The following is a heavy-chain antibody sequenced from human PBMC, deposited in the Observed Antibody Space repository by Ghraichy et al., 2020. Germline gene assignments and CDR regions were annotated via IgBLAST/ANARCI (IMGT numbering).Heavy chain of an antibody. J-gene: IGHJ6*02. D-gene: IGHD2-21*01. CDR3: ARASSVVRFYFYGGMDV. Sequence: GGSLRLSCVGSGFTFSGYGLNWVRQSPGKGPEWISYITLGSGYRSYADSVRGRFTVYRDNAQNALYLQMNSLRDEDTAVYYCARASSVVRFYFYGGMDVWGQGTTVTVSS. CDR2: ITLGSGYR. CDR1: GFTFSGYG. V-gene: IGHV3-48*02.